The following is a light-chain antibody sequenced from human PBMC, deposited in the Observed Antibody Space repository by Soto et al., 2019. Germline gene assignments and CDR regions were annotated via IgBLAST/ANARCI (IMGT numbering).Light chain of an antibody. J-gene: IGKJ2*01. CDR1: QGISSY. CDR3: QQLNRYPPYT. CDR2: AAS. V-gene: IGKV1-9*01. Sequence: DIQLTQSPSFLSASVGDRVTITCRASQGISSYLAWYQHKPGKAPKLLIYAASTLQSGVPSRFSGSGSGTEFTLNISSLQPEDFSTYYGQQLNRYPPYTFGQGTKLEIK.